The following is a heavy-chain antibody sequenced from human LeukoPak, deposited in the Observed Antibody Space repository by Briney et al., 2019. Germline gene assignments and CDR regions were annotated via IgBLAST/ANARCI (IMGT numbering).Heavy chain of an antibody. D-gene: IGHD3-22*01. CDR2: ISGSGGST. CDR1: GFAFISYA. J-gene: IGHJ4*02. Sequence: PGGSLLLSCAASGFAFISYAMSWFRQAPGEGLEWVSAISGSGGSTYYADSLKGRFTISRDNSKNTLYLQMNSLRAEDTAVYYCAKGQGTYDSSGYFEYYFDYWGQGTLVTVSS. V-gene: IGHV3-23*01. CDR3: AKGQGTYDSSGYFEYYFDY.